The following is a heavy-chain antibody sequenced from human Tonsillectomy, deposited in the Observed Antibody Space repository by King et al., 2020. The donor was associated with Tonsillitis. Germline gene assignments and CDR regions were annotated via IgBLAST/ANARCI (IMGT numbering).Heavy chain of an antibody. D-gene: IGHD6-19*01. J-gene: IGHJ4*02. CDR3: TTGPQWLVLVGY. CDR2: IKSKTDGGTT. V-gene: IGHV3-15*01. CDR1: GFIFSNAW. Sequence: VQLVESGGGLVKPGGSLRLSCAASGFIFSNAWMSWVRQAPGKGLEWVGRIKSKTDGGTTDYAAPVKGRFTISRDDSKNTLYLQMNSLKIEDTAVYYCTTGPQWLVLVGYWGQGTLVTVSS.